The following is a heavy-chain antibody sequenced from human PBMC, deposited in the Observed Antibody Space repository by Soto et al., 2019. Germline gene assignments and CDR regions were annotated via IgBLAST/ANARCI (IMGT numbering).Heavy chain of an antibody. D-gene: IGHD3-10*01. J-gene: IGHJ4*02. Sequence: QSTLKESGPTLVKPTQTLTLTCTFSGFSLSTSGVGVGWIRQPPGKALEWLALIYWKDDKRYSPSLKSRLTITQDTSKNQVVLTMTNMAPVDTATYYYAHSFLLLECGEIDYWGQATLLTVSS. CDR3: AHSFLLLECGEIDY. CDR1: GFSLSTSGVG. V-gene: IGHV2-5*01. CDR2: IYWKDDK.